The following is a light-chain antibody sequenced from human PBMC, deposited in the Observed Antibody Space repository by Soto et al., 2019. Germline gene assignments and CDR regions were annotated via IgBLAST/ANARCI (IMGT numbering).Light chain of an antibody. CDR1: QNIDIW. J-gene: IGKJ4*01. V-gene: IGKV1-5*01. CDR2: DAS. Sequence: DIQMTQSPSTLSASVGDRVTITCRASQNIDIWLSWYQQKPGKAPSLLIYDASNLKSGVPSRFSGSGSGTEFTLTINSLQPEDIATYYCQQYDNLPLTFGGGTKVDIK. CDR3: QQYDNLPLT.